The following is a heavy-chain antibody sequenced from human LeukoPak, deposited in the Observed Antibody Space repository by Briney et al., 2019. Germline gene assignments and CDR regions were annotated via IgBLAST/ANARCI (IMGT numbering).Heavy chain of an antibody. CDR1: GFTFSNYG. CDR3: AKRGSGWYLDY. V-gene: IGHV3-23*01. J-gene: IGHJ4*02. D-gene: IGHD6-19*01. Sequence: GGSLRLSCAASGFTFSNYGMTWVRQAPGKGLEWVSVVSGGGSSTYYADSVKGRFIISRDNSENTLYLQMNSLRAEDTAIYYCAKRGSGWYLDYWGQGTLVTVSS. CDR2: VSGGGSST.